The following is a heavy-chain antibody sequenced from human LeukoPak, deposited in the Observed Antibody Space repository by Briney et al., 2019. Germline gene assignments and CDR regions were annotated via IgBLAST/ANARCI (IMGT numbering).Heavy chain of an antibody. J-gene: IGHJ4*02. CDR3: ARGRHYYDSSGYLRSDFDY. V-gene: IGHV1-8*01. CDR2: MNPNSGNT. Sequence: GASVKVSCKASGYTFTSYDINWVRQATGQGLEWMGWMNPNSGNTGYAQKFQGRVTMTRNTSISTAYMELSSLRSEDTAAYYCARGRHYYDSSGYLRSDFDYWGQGTLVTVSS. D-gene: IGHD3-22*01. CDR1: GYTFTSYD.